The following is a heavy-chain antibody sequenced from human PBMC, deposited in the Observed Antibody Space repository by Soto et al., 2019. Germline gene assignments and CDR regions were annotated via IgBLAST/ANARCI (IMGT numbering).Heavy chain of an antibody. D-gene: IGHD5-12*01. V-gene: IGHV4-4*02. CDR3: ARNRYGGYDFDS. Sequence: QVQLQESGPGLVKPSGTLSLTCAVSSGSITSSNWWSWVRQPPGKGLEWIGEVSHSGNTNYIPSLKSRVTISVDKSRNQFSLRLNSVTAADTAVYYCARNRYGGYDFDSWGQGTLVTVSS. CDR2: VSHSGNT. J-gene: IGHJ4*02. CDR1: SGSITSSNW.